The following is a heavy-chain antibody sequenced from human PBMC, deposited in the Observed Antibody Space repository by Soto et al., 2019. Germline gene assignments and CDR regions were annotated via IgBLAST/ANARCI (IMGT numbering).Heavy chain of an antibody. J-gene: IGHJ4*02. Sequence: SETLSLTCTVSGGSISSYYWSWIRQPPGKGLEWIGYIYYSGSTNYNPSLKSRVTISVDTSKNQFSLKLGSVTAADTAVYYCARRYGTVFDYWGQGTLVTVSS. V-gene: IGHV4-59*01. CDR3: ARRYGTVFDY. CDR1: GGSISSYY. CDR2: IYYSGST. D-gene: IGHD6-13*01.